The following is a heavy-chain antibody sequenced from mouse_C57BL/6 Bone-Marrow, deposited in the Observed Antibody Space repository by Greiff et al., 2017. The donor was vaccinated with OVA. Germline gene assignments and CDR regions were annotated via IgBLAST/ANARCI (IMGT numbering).Heavy chain of an antibody. CDR3: ASGTRGVGFDY. V-gene: IGHV5-17*01. D-gene: IGHD3-3*01. CDR1: GFTFSDYG. CDR2: ISSGSSTI. J-gene: IGHJ2*01. Sequence: EVKLMASGGGLVKPGGSLKLSCAASGFTFSDYGMHWVRQAPEPGLEWVAYISSGSSTIYYADTVKGRFPISRDNAKNTLFLQMTSLRSEDTAMYYCASGTRGVGFDYWGQGTTLTVSS.